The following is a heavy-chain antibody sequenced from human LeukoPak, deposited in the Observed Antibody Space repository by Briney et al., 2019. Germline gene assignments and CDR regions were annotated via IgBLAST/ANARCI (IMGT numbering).Heavy chain of an antibody. CDR3: ARHVYYGSGSYYPEFDY. V-gene: IGHV4-59*08. D-gene: IGHD3-10*01. CDR2: IYYSGST. CDR1: GGSISSYY. J-gene: IGHJ4*02. Sequence: SETLSLTCTVSGGSISSYYWSWTRQPPGKGLEWIGYIYYSGSTNYNPSLKSRVTISVDTSKNQFSLKLSSVTAADTAVYYCARHVYYGSGSYYPEFDYWGQGTLVTVS.